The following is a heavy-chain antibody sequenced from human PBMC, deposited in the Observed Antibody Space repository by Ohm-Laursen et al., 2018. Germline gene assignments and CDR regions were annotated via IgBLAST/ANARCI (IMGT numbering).Heavy chain of an antibody. CDR1: GFTFSSYA. V-gene: IGHV3-23*01. J-gene: IGHJ4*02. CDR3: AKDKKAGPGSNY. D-gene: IGHD1-14*01. CDR2: ISGSGGST. Sequence: LSLTCAASGFTFSSYAMSWVRQAPGKGLEWVSAISGSGGSTYYADSVKGRFTISRDNSKNTLYLQMNSLRAEDTAVYYCAKDKKAGPGSNYWGQGTLVTVSS.